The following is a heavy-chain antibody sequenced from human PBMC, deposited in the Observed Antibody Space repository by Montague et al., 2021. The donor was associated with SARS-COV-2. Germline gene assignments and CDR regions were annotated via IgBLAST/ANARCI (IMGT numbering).Heavy chain of an antibody. J-gene: IGHJ3*02. D-gene: IGHD6-13*01. CDR2: TFYRSKWYN. V-gene: IGHV6-1*01. CDR1: GDSVSSNTAA. Sequence: CAISGDSVSSNTAAWNWIRQSPSRGLVWLGRTFYRSKWYNGFAESVKSRISSNADTSKNEVSLQLKYVTPEDTAMYYCARDSRNWYGPIGFDNWGQGTVVTVS. CDR3: ARDSRNWYGPIGFDN.